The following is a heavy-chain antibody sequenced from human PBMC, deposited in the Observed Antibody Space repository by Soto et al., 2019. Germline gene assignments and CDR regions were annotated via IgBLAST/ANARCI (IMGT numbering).Heavy chain of an antibody. CDR1: GYTFTSYG. CDR2: ISAYNGNT. Sequence: ASVKVSCKASGYTFTSYGISWVRQSPGQGLEWMGWISAYNGNTNYAQKLQGRVTMTTDTSTSTAYMELRSLRSDDTAVYYCARDYGTVLDYYYYGMDVWGQGTTATVSS. J-gene: IGHJ6*02. V-gene: IGHV1-18*01. D-gene: IGHD4-17*01. CDR3: ARDYGTVLDYYYYGMDV.